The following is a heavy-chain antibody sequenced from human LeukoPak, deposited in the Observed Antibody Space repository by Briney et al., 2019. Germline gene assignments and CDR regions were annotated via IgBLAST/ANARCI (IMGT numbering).Heavy chain of an antibody. CDR3: ARGPGAVAGTLSYYYYGMDV. V-gene: IGHV3-33*01. Sequence: PGGSLRLSCAASGFTFSSYGMHWVRQAPGKGLEWVAVIWYDGSNKYYADSVKGRFTISRDDSKNTLYLQMNSLRAEDTAVYYCARGPGAVAGTLSYYYYGMDVWGQGTTVTVSS. J-gene: IGHJ6*02. D-gene: IGHD6-19*01. CDR2: IWYDGSNK. CDR1: GFTFSSYG.